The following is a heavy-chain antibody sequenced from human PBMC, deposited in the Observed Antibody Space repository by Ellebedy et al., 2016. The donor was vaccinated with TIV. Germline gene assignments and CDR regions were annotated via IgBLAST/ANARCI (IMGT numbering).Heavy chain of an antibody. Sequence: SETLSLXCSVSSGSMSGHYWGWIRQPPGKGLEWIGYIYFYGRTKYNTSLKSRVTISIDKYRNQFSLKLSSVTAEDTAVYYCARHRKNDILTGYDYWGQGILVTVSS. CDR1: SGSMSGHY. V-gene: IGHV4-59*08. CDR3: ARHRKNDILTGYDY. J-gene: IGHJ4*02. CDR2: IYFYGRT. D-gene: IGHD3-9*01.